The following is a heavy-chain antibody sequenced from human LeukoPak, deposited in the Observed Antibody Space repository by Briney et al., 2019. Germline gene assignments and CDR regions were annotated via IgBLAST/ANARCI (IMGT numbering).Heavy chain of an antibody. J-gene: IGHJ4*02. CDR3: ARDRTKHTVTTHFDL. CDR1: GGSISSYY. V-gene: IGHV4-39*07. Sequence: SETLSLTCTVSGGSISSYYWGWIRQPPGKGLEWIGSAYYRGSTDYNPSIKSRVTISVDTSKNQLSLRLDSVTAADTAVYYCARDRTKHTVTTHFDLWGQGSLVVVSS. D-gene: IGHD4-17*01. CDR2: AYYRGST.